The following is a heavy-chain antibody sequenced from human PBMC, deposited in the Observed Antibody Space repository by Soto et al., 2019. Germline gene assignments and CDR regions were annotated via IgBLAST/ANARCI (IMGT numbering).Heavy chain of an antibody. J-gene: IGHJ6*02. CDR1: GGSFSGYY. CDR3: ARALAAAGLGSYYYYYGMDV. Sequence: SETLSLTCAVYGGSFSGYYWSWIRQPPGKGLEWIGEINHSGSTNYNPSLKSRVTISVGTSKNQFSLKLSSVTAADTAVYYCARALAAAGLGSYYYYYGMDVWGQGTTVTVSS. CDR2: INHSGST. D-gene: IGHD6-13*01. V-gene: IGHV4-34*01.